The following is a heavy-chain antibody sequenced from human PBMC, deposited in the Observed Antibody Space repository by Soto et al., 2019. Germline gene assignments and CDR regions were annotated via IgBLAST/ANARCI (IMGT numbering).Heavy chain of an antibody. V-gene: IGHV4-59*12. J-gene: IGHJ4*02. CDR1: GGSISSYY. D-gene: IGHD1-1*01. CDR2: IYYSGST. Sequence: SETLSLTCTVSGGSISSYYWSWIRQPPGKGLEWIGYIYYSGSTYYNPSLKSRVTISVDTSKNQFSLKLSSVTAADTAVYYCARAWKVRDYDYWGQGTLVTVSS. CDR3: ARAWKVRDYDY.